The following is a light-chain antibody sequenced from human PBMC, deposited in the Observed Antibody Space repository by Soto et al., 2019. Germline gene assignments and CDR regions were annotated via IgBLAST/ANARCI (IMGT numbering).Light chain of an antibody. Sequence: QSVLTQPASVSGSPGQSITISCNGTSSDVGGYNYVSWYQQHPGKAPKLMIYDVSNRPSGVSNRFSGSKSGNTASLTISGLQAEDEADYYCSSSTSSSTPVFGGGTKLTVL. CDR2: DVS. J-gene: IGLJ2*01. CDR3: SSSTSSSTPV. V-gene: IGLV2-14*01. CDR1: SSDVGGYNY.